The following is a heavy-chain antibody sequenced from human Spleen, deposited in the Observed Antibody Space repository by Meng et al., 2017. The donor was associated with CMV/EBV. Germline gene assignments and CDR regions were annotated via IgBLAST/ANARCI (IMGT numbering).Heavy chain of an antibody. D-gene: IGHD3-22*01. V-gene: IGHV3-23*01. CDR2: TTGSGGNT. Sequence: GGSLRLSCAASGFTFSSYAMSWVRQAPGKGLEWVSATTGSGGNTYDADYVKGRFTISRDNSKSTLYLQMNSLRVEDTAVYYCAKEGVLGGNYDSRSYFDYWGQGTLVTVSS. CDR1: GFTFSSYA. J-gene: IGHJ4*02. CDR3: AKEGVLGGNYDSRSYFDY.